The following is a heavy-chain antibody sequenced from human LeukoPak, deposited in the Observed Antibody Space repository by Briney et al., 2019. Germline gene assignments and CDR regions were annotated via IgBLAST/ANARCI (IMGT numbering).Heavy chain of an antibody. CDR1: GGSFSGYY. D-gene: IGHD5-12*01. V-gene: IGHV4-34*01. CDR3: ARVGWIGNDY. J-gene: IGHJ4*02. CDR2: INHSGST. Sequence: PSETLSLTCAVYGGSFSGYYWSWIRQPPGKGLEWIGEINHSGSTNYNPSLKSRVTISVDTSKNQFSLKLSSVTAADTAVYYCARVGWIGNDYWGQGTLVTVSS.